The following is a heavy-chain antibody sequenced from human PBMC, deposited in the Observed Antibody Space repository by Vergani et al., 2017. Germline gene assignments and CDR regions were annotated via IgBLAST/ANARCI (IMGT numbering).Heavy chain of an antibody. J-gene: IGHJ6*03. D-gene: IGHD2-2*01. CDR2: IYTSGST. V-gene: IGHV4-61*02. Sequence: QVQLQESGPGLVKPSQTLSLTCTVSGGSISSGSYYWSWIRQPAGKGLEWIGRIYTSGSTNSNPSLKSRVTMSVDTSKNQFSLKLSSVTAADTAVYYCARDRARTAYCSSTSCHDYYYMDVWGKGTTVTVSS. CDR3: ARDRARTAYCSSTSCHDYYYMDV. CDR1: GGSISSGSYY.